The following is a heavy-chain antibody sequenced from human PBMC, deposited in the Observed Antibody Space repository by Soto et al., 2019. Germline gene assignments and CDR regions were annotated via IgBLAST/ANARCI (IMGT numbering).Heavy chain of an antibody. V-gene: IGHV4-39*01. Sequence: QLQLQESGPGLVKPSETLSLTCTVSGDSISSSPYYWGWIRQSPGKGLEWLGSIYYSGSTYNNPSLKSRVTISVDTSKNQFSLKVRSVTAADTAVYHCARGEGHWYFDLWGRGTLVTVSS. CDR1: GDSISSSPYY. CDR2: IYYSGST. J-gene: IGHJ2*01. CDR3: ARGEGHWYFDL.